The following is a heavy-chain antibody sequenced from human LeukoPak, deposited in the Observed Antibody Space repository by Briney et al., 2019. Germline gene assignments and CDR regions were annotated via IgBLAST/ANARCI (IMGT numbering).Heavy chain of an antibody. CDR2: ISWNSGSI. V-gene: IGHV3-9*03. CDR1: GFTFDDYA. J-gene: IGHJ4*02. CDR3: AKDINYYDSSGYSN. D-gene: IGHD3-22*01. Sequence: GRSLRLSCAASGFTFDDYAMHWLRQAPEKGLEWVSGISWNSGSIGYADSVKGRFTISRDNAKNSLYLQMNSLIGEDMALYYCAKDINYYDSSGYSNWGQGTLVTVSS.